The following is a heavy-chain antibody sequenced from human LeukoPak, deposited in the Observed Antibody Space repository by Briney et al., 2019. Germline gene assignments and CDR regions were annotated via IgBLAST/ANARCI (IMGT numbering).Heavy chain of an antibody. CDR1: GGSISSYY. Sequence: SETLSLTCTVSGGSISSYYWSWIRQPAGKGLEWIGRIYTSGSTNYNPSLKSRVTMSVDTSKNRFSLKLSSVTAADTAVYYCARVGRYQLLEEYFDYWGQGTLVTVSS. D-gene: IGHD2-2*01. CDR2: IYTSGST. CDR3: ARVGRYQLLEEYFDY. V-gene: IGHV4-4*07. J-gene: IGHJ4*02.